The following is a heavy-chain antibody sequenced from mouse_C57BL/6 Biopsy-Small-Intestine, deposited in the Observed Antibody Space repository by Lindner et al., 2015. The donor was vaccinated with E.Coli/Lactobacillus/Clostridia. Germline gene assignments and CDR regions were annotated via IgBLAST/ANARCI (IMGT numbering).Heavy chain of an antibody. CDR3: ARKGLDY. J-gene: IGHJ2*01. Sequence: VQLQESGPELVKPGASVKISCKASGYTFTDYNMDWVKQSHGKSLEWIGYIYPNNGGTGYDQKFKSKATLTVDKSSSTAYMELHSLTSEDSAVYYCARKGLDYWGQGTTLTVSS. CDR2: IYPNNGGT. V-gene: IGHV1-34*02. CDR1: GYTFTDYN.